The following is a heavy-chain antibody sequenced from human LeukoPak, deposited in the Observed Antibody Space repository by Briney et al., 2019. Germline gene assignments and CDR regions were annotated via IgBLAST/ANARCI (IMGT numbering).Heavy chain of an antibody. CDR3: ATMGGPTMVRGVMSY. CDR2: IYYSGST. Sequence: PSETLSLTCTVSGGSISSSSYYRGWIRQPPGKGLEWIGSIYYSGSTYYNPSLKSRVTISVDTSKNQFSLKLSSVTAADTAVYYCATMGGPTMVRGVMSYWGQGTLVTVSS. J-gene: IGHJ4*02. D-gene: IGHD3-10*01. CDR1: GGSISSSSYY. V-gene: IGHV4-39*07.